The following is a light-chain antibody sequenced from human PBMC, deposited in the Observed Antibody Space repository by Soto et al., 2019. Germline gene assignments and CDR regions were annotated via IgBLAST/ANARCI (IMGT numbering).Light chain of an antibody. V-gene: IGKV3-11*01. CDR1: QNVSTF. CDR3: QQHSHWPPWT. Sequence: EVVLTQSPATLSLSPGERATLSCRASQNVSTFLDWYQQKPGQPPRLLIYGASNRATGIPARFSGSGSGTDFTLTISSLEPEEFAVYYCQQHSHWPPWTFGQGTRVEIQ. CDR2: GAS. J-gene: IGKJ1*01.